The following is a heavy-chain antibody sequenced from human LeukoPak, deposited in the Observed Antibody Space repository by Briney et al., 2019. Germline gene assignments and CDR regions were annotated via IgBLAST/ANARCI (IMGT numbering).Heavy chain of an antibody. CDR3: ARGPLDTAVATYYFDY. CDR1: GGSISSSSYY. CDR2: LNHSGST. Sequence: SETLSLTCTVSGGSISSSSYYWAWIRQPPGKGLEWIGELNHSGSTNYNPSLKSRVSISVDTSKNHFSLKLSSVTAADAAVYYCARGPLDTAVATYYFDYWAQGTLVTVSS. V-gene: IGHV4-39*02. J-gene: IGHJ4*02. D-gene: IGHD5-18*01.